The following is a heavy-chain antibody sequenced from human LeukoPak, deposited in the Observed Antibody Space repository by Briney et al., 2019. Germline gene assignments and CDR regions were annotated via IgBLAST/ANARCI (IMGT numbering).Heavy chain of an antibody. V-gene: IGHV4-39*01. CDR2: IYYSGST. D-gene: IGHD3-10*01. CDR1: GGSISSSSYY. J-gene: IGHJ4*02. CDR3: ATYSSENVGDDY. Sequence: SETLSLTCTVSGGSISSSSYYWAWIRHPPGKGLESIGRIYYSGSTYYNPSLTSRVTISVDTSKNQFSLNLRSLTAADTAVYYCATYSSENVGDDYWGQGTLVTVSS.